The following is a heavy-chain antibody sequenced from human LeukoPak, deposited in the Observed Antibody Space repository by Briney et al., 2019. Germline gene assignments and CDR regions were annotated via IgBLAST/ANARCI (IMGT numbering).Heavy chain of an antibody. Sequence: GGSLRLSCVASGFTFSSHGMHWVRQAPGKGLEWVAVISYDGSIKHYTDSVKGRFTISRDNSKNTLYLQMSSLRPEDTAVYYCASIFWGYCSSTSCYVDYWGQGALVSVSS. CDR2: ISYDGSIK. CDR3: ASIFWGYCSSTSCYVDY. CDR1: GFTFSSHG. V-gene: IGHV3-30*19. J-gene: IGHJ4*02. D-gene: IGHD2-2*01.